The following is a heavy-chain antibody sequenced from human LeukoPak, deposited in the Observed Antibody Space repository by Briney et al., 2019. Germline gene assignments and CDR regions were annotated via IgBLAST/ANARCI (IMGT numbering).Heavy chain of an antibody. Sequence: GGSLRLSCAASGFTFSSYGMNWVRQAPGKGLEWVSYISSGSTIYYADSVKGRFTISRDNAKNSLYLQMNSLRAEDTAVYYCARFFDFWSGYYTNYFDYWGQGTLVTVSS. CDR3: ARFFDFWSGYYTNYFDY. V-gene: IGHV3-48*03. CDR2: ISSGSTI. D-gene: IGHD3-3*01. CDR1: GFTFSSYG. J-gene: IGHJ4*02.